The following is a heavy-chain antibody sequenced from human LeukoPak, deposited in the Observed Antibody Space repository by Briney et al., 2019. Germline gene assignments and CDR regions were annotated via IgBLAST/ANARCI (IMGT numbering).Heavy chain of an antibody. V-gene: IGHV3-74*03. J-gene: IGHJ5*01. Sequence: GASLSLSCAASGFTFSGYWMHWVRQVPGKELVWVSRIKNDGTTTTYADSVKGRFTISRDNAKNTLYLQMNGLRAEDTAVYYCARSDWLDSWGQGTLVTVSS. CDR3: ARSDWLDS. CDR2: IKNDGTTT. CDR1: GFTFSGYW.